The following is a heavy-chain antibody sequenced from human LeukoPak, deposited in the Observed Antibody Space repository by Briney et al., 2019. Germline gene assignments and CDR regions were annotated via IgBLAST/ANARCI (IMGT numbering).Heavy chain of an antibody. Sequence: GGSLRLSCAASGFTFRSYGMHWVRQAPGKGLEWVAFIRYDGTNKYYADSVKGRFTISRDNSKNILYLQMKSLKPEDTAVYYCAKDSQVVAATRTYYFDYWGLGTLVTVSS. CDR1: GFTFRSYG. V-gene: IGHV3-30*02. D-gene: IGHD2-15*01. CDR2: IRYDGTNK. J-gene: IGHJ4*02. CDR3: AKDSQVVAATRTYYFDY.